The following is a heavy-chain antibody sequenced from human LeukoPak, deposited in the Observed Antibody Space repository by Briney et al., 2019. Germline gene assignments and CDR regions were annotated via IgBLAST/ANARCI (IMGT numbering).Heavy chain of an antibody. Sequence: GGSLRLSCAASGFTVSSNYMSWVRQDPGKGLEWVSGINWNGGSTGYADSVKGRFTISRDNAKNSLYLQMNSLSAEDTALYYCARNRDGYCSGGSCYYYYYGMDVWGQGTTVTVSS. CDR3: ARNRDGYCSGGSCYYYYYGMDV. D-gene: IGHD2-15*01. V-gene: IGHV3-20*04. CDR1: GFTVSSNY. J-gene: IGHJ6*02. CDR2: INWNGGST.